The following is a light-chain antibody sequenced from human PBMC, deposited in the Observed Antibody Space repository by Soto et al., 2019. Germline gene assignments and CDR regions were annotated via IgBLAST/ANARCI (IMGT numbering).Light chain of an antibody. CDR3: QQYNSYPWT. Sequence: DIQMTQSPSSLSASVGDTVTITCRASQSIGKHLNWYQQKPGKAPKFLIYSVSSLQSGVPSRFSGNGSGTDSNLTISSLQPDDFATYYCQQYNSYPWTFGQGTKVDIK. CDR1: QSIGKH. CDR2: SVS. J-gene: IGKJ1*01. V-gene: IGKV1-39*01.